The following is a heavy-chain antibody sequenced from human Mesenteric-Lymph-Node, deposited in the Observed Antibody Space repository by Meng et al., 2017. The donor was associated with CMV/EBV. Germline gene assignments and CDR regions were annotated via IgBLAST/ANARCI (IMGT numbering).Heavy chain of an antibody. CDR1: RYTFNRYA. V-gene: IGHV7-4-1*02. CDR3: ARELYGSGNDY. CDR2: INTNTGNP. J-gene: IGHJ4*02. D-gene: IGHD3-10*01. Sequence: CKASRYTFNRYAMNWVRQAPGQGLEWMGWINTNTGNPTYAQGFTGRFVFSLDTSVSTAYLQISSLKAEDTAVYYCARELYGSGNDYWGQGTLVTVSS.